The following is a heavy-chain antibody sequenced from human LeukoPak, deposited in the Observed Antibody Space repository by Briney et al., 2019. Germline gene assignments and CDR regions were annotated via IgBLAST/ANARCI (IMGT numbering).Heavy chain of an antibody. CDR3: ARWARYCSSGSCYSWFDP. CDR2: MKLDGSEE. V-gene: IGHV3-7*01. Sequence: GGSLRLSCAASGFTFRSYWMSWVRQAPGKGLGWVANMKLDGSEEYYVDSVKGRFTISSDNAKNSLYLQMNSLRVDDTAVYYCARWARYCSSGSCYSWFDPWGQGTLVTVSS. J-gene: IGHJ5*02. CDR1: GFTFRSYW. D-gene: IGHD2-15*01.